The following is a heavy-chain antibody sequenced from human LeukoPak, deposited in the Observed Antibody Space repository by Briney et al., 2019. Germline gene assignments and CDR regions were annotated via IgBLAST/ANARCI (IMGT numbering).Heavy chain of an antibody. J-gene: IGHJ4*02. Sequence: GASVKVSCKASGYTFTGYYMHWVRQAPGQGLEWMGRIIPIFGTANYAQKFQGRVTITTDESTSTAYMELSSLRSEDTAVYYCGRDTRSFSGEDSGWYGESSFDYWGQGTLVTVSS. CDR3: GRDTRSFSGEDSGWYGESSFDY. D-gene: IGHD6-19*01. CDR1: GYTFTGYY. CDR2: IIPIFGTA. V-gene: IGHV1-69*05.